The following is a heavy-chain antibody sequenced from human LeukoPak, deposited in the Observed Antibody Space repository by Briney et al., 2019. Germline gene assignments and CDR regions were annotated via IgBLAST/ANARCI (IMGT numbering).Heavy chain of an antibody. V-gene: IGHV4-34*01. Sequence: SETLSLTCAVYGGSFSGYYWSWIRQPPGKGLEWIGEIYQGGRTNYNPSLKTRVTTSVDKSKNQFSLKLSSVTAADTAVYHCARGDSSGYPDYWGQGTLVTVSS. D-gene: IGHD3-22*01. CDR3: ARGDSSGYPDY. CDR2: IYQGGRT. J-gene: IGHJ4*02. CDR1: GGSFSGYY.